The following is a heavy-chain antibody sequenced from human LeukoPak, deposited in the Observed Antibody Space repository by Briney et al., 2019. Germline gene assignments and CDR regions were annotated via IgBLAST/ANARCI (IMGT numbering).Heavy chain of an antibody. Sequence: GGSLRLSCAASGFTFSNAWMSWVRQAPGKGLEWVSAINGGGDATEYADSVKGRFTISRDNSKNTLYLQMNSLRPDDTAVYYCARCTASCYANAFDVWGQGTLLTVSS. CDR1: GFTFSNAW. V-gene: IGHV3-23*01. CDR3: ARCTASCYANAFDV. D-gene: IGHD2-2*01. J-gene: IGHJ3*01. CDR2: INGGGDAT.